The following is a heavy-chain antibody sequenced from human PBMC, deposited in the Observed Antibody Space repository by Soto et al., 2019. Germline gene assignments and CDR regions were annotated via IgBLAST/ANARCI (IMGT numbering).Heavy chain of an antibody. J-gene: IGHJ2*01. CDR3: ARCYCSAGSCFTCWHFDL. D-gene: IGHD2-15*01. Sequence: QVQVVQSGAEVKKPGASVKVACKASGYTFTTFGMSWVRQAPGQGLEWMGWISADKGDTNSAQKFQDRVTMTTDTSTNTAYMELRSLTSDDTAVYYCARCYCSAGSCFTCWHFDLWGRGTLVTVSS. CDR2: ISADKGDT. CDR1: GYTFTTFG. V-gene: IGHV1-18*01.